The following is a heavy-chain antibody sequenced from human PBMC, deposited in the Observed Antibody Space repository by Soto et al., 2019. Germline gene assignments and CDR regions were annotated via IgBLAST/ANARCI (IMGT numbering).Heavy chain of an antibody. D-gene: IGHD3-10*01. J-gene: IGHJ4*02. CDR1: GFTFSSYA. V-gene: IGHV3-23*04. Sequence: EVQLVESGGGLVQPGGSLRLSCAASGFTFSSYAMSWVRQAPGKGLEWVSAISGSGGSTYYADSVKGRFTISRDNSKNTLYLQMNSLRAEDTAVYYCAKDHPYYGSGSLSGSSFDYWGQGTLVTVSS. CDR3: AKDHPYYGSGSLSGSSFDY. CDR2: ISGSGGST.